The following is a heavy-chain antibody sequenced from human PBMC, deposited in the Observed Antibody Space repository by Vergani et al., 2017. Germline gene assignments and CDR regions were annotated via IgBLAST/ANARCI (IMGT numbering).Heavy chain of an antibody. CDR1: GGTFSSYA. J-gene: IGHJ5*02. CDR2: IIPILGIA. Sequence: QVQLVQSGAEVKKPGSSVKVSCKASGGTFSSYAISWVRQAPGQGLEWMGRIIPILGIANYAQKFQGRVTITADKSTSTAYMELRSLRSDDTAVYYCARDLEVGATGWFDPWGQGTLVTVSS. D-gene: IGHD1-26*01. V-gene: IGHV1-69*04. CDR3: ARDLEVGATGWFDP.